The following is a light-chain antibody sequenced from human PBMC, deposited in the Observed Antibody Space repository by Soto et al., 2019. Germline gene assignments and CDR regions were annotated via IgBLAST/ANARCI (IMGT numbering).Light chain of an antibody. CDR3: QKYDHAPLT. V-gene: IGKV1-27*01. Sequence: DIQVTQSPSSLSASVGDRVTITCRASQGIGNYLAWYQQRPGKVPKLLIYAASTLQSGVPSRFSGSGSGPDFTLTISSLQPEDVATYYCQKYDHAPLTFGGGTKVDIK. CDR1: QGIGNY. J-gene: IGKJ4*01. CDR2: AAS.